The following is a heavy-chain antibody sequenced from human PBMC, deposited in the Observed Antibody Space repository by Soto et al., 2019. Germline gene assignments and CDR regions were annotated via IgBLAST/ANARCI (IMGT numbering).Heavy chain of an antibody. Sequence: GPPLMNPTQTLTLTCPFSGFSLRDSTVSVGWVRQPPGRALEWLALIYWDDDTRFTPSLQNRLTVTKDTSKNQVVLTMTNVDPEDTGTYFSVHRGDFLYISGFYHPHFDDWGPGIRVTVIS. CDR2: IYWDDDT. CDR3: VHRGDFLYISGFYHPHFDD. CDR1: GFSLRDSTVS. D-gene: IGHD6-19*01. J-gene: IGHJ4*02. V-gene: IGHV2-5*02.